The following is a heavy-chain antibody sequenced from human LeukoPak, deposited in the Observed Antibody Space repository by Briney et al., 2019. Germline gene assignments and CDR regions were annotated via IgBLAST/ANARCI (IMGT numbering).Heavy chain of an antibody. Sequence: ASVSVSFTPAGDTFTSYCMEWGRQAPGQGLKWKGIINPSGGATSYAQKFQGRVTMTRDTSTSTVYMELSSLRSEDTAVYYCARGLGIWGYFDYWGQGTLVTVSS. D-gene: IGHD7-27*01. CDR2: INPSGGAT. CDR3: ARGLGIWGYFDY. CDR1: GDTFTSYC. V-gene: IGHV1-46*01. J-gene: IGHJ4*02.